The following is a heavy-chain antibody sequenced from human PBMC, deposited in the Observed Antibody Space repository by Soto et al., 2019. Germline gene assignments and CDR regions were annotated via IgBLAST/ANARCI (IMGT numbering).Heavy chain of an antibody. CDR3: AREYCSSTSCLNWFDP. V-gene: IGHV3-48*01. CDR2: ISSSSSTI. Sequence: GGSLRLSCAASGLHFISYSMNWVRQATGKGLEWVSYISSSSSTIYYADSVKGRFTISRDNAKNSLYLQMNSLRAEDTAVYYCAREYCSSTSCLNWFDPWGQGTLVTVSS. CDR1: GLHFISYS. D-gene: IGHD2-2*01. J-gene: IGHJ5*02.